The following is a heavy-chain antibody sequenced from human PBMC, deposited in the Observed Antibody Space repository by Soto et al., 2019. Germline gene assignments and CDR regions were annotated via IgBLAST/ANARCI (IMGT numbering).Heavy chain of an antibody. J-gene: IGHJ4*02. CDR1: GGAISSSKW. D-gene: IGHD6-13*01. Sequence: QVQLQESGPGLVKPSGTLSLTCAVSGGAISSSKWWSWVRQPPGKGLEWIGEIYQSGSTNYNPSLEIRVRMSGDKSRNQFSLKLTSVSAADTAVYYCARASATIAAAAIFDYWGQGTLVTVSS. CDR2: IYQSGST. CDR3: ARASATIAAAAIFDY. V-gene: IGHV4-4*02.